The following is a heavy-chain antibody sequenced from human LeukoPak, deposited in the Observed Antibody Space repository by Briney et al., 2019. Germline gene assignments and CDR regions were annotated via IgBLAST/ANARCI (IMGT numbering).Heavy chain of an antibody. D-gene: IGHD6-19*01. CDR2: IYPGDSDT. CDR3: ARLLSLSYSSGWYHWFDP. CDR1: GYSFNTYW. Sequence: GESLKISCQGSGYSFNTYWIAWVRQMSGKGLEWMGIIYPGDSDTRYSPSFQGQVTISADKSISTAYLQWSSLKASDTAMYYCARLLSLSYSSGWYHWFDPWGQGTLVTVSS. J-gene: IGHJ5*02. V-gene: IGHV5-51*01.